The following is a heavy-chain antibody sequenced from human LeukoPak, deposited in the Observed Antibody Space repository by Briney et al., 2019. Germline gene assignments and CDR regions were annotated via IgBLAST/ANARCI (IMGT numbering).Heavy chain of an antibody. CDR1: GGSISSCY. CDR3: ARHGYSGYDPLN. Sequence: SETLSLTCAVSGGSISSCYWSWIRQPPGKGLEWIGYIYYSGSTSYNPSLKSRVTISIDTSENQFSLKLSSVTAADTAVYYCARHGYSGYDPLNWGQGTLVTVSS. D-gene: IGHD5-12*01. CDR2: IYYSGST. V-gene: IGHV4-59*08. J-gene: IGHJ4*02.